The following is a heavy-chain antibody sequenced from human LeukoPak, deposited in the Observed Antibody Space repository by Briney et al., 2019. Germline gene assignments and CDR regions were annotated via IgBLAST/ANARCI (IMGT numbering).Heavy chain of an antibody. CDR3: AILGMITFGGVIDHFDY. CDR2: IYPGDSDT. CDR1: GSIFTSYW. J-gene: IGHJ4*02. Sequence: GASLQISCEGSGSIFTSYWIGCVRPLPGKGLEGMGIIYPGDSDTRYSPSFQGQVTISADKSISTAYLQWSSLKASGTAMYYCAILGMITFGGVIDHFDYWGQGTLVTVSS. D-gene: IGHD3-16*02. V-gene: IGHV5-51*01.